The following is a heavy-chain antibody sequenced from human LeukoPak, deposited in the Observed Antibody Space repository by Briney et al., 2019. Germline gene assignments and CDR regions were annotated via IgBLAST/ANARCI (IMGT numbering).Heavy chain of an antibody. J-gene: IGHJ4*02. V-gene: IGHV3-30*18. D-gene: IGHD6-19*01. CDR3: AKGRLVTLPLEFDF. CDR1: GFTFGNYG. Sequence: GGSLRLSCAASGFTFGNYGMHWVRQAPGKGLEWVAVISNDGGKEYYADSVKGRFTISRDNSKNTVYLQMNSLRSEDTAVYYCAKGRLVTLPLEFDFWGQGTLVTVSS. CDR2: ISNDGGKE.